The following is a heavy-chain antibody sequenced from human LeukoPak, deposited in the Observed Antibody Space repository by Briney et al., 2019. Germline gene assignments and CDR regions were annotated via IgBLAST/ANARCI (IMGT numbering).Heavy chain of an antibody. CDR2: IYYSGST. D-gene: IGHD3-22*01. V-gene: IGHV4-61*01. Sequence: EPSETLSLTCTVSGGSVSSGSYYWSWIRQPPGKGLEWIGYIYYSGSTNYNPSLKSRVTISVDTSKNQFSLKLSSVTAADTAVYYCARYYYDSSGYFNKPDYWGQGTLVTVSS. CDR1: GGSVSSGSYY. J-gene: IGHJ4*02. CDR3: ARYYYDSSGYFNKPDY.